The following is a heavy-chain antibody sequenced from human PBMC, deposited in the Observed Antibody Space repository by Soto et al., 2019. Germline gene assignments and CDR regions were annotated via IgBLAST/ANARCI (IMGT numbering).Heavy chain of an antibody. CDR3: GRGGAVAGTE. CDR2: INPNSGVT. CDR1: GYTFTAYY. J-gene: IGHJ4*02. D-gene: IGHD6-19*01. Sequence: QVQLVQSGAEVEKPGASVKVSCKASGYTFTAYYVHWVRQAPGQGLEWMGWINPNSGVTNYAHKFPGRVTMTRDTSISTAYMEMSRLRSDDTAVYYCGRGGAVAGTEWGQGTLVTVSS. V-gene: IGHV1-2*02.